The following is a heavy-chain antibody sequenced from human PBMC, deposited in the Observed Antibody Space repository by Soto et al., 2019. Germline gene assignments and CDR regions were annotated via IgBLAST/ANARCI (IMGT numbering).Heavy chain of an antibody. Sequence: EVQPLESGGGLVQPEGSLRLSCAASGFSFSTYAMSWVRQAPGKGLEWVSGISGSGGTTYYADSVKGRFTISRDNSKNTLYLQVNSLRAEDTAVYYCAKDQAAAGTISRYFQHWGQGTLVTVSS. CDR1: GFSFSTYA. D-gene: IGHD6-13*01. CDR3: AKDQAAAGTISRYFQH. V-gene: IGHV3-23*01. J-gene: IGHJ1*01. CDR2: ISGSGGTT.